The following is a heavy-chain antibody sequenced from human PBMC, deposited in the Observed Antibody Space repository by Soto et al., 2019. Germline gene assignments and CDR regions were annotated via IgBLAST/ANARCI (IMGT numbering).Heavy chain of an antibody. V-gene: IGHV4-39*01. CDR1: GGSINSDDSF. D-gene: IGHD1-26*01. CDR3: ARQLPVGATSWFDP. J-gene: IGHJ5*02. Sequence: SETLSLTCSVSGGSINSDDSFWGWVRQSPGKGLEWIGSLYYGGSTFYNPSLKSRVTISLDTSKNQFSLRLTSVTAADTAIYYCARQLPVGATSWFDPWGQGTLVTVS. CDR2: LYYGGST.